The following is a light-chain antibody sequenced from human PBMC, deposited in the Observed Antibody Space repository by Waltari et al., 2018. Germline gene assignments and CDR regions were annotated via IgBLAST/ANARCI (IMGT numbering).Light chain of an antibody. V-gene: IGKV1-39*01. Sequence: DIQMTQSPSPLSASVRDRVTITCRASQTIYNSLNWYQHKPGKAPKLLISDTSTLQSGVPSRFRGRGSGTELTLTISRLQPEDFGTYYCQQSYTLPYTFGQGTKLDI. CDR2: DTS. CDR3: QQSYTLPYT. CDR1: QTIYNS. J-gene: IGKJ2*01.